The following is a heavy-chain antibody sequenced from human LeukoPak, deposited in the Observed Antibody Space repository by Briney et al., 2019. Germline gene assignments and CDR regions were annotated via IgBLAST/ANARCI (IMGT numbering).Heavy chain of an antibody. Sequence: GGSLRLSCAASGFTVTSNYMNWVRQAPGKGLEWVSVIYSGGTTYYADSVKGRFTVSRDNSKNTLYLQMNNLRAEDSAVYYCARVRTLNSVAGTVDYWGQGTLVTVSS. CDR2: IYSGGTT. V-gene: IGHV3-66*01. J-gene: IGHJ4*02. D-gene: IGHD6-19*01. CDR1: GFTVTSNY. CDR3: ARVRTLNSVAGTVDY.